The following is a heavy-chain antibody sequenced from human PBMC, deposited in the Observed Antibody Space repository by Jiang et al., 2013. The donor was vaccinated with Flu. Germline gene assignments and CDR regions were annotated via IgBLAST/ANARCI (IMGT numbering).Heavy chain of an antibody. V-gene: IGHV1-69*04. J-gene: IGHJ3*02. D-gene: IGHD2-2*02. CDR2: IIPILGIA. Sequence: KASCKASGGTFSSYAISWVRQAPGQGLEWMGRIIPILGIANYAQKFQGRVTITADKSTSTAYMELSSLRSEDTAVYYCARDHSKPLGYCSSTSCYNYDAFDIWGQGTMVTVSS. CDR1: GGTFSSYA. CDR3: ARDHSKPLGYCSSTSCYNYDAFDI.